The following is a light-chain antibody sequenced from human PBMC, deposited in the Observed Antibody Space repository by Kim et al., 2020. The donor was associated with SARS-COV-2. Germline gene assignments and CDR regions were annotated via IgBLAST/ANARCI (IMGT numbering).Light chain of an antibody. V-gene: IGKV3-15*01. CDR3: QQYNNWPLYT. CDR2: GAS. CDR1: HSVSSN. J-gene: IGKJ2*01. Sequence: SPGERPDLSCSASHSVSSNLACYQQKPGQAPWLLIYGASTRATGIPASFSGSGSGTEFPLTISSLQSEDFAVYYCQQYNNWPLYTFGQGTKLEIK.